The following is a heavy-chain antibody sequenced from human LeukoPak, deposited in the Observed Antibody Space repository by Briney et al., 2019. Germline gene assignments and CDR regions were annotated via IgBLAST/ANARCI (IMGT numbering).Heavy chain of an antibody. D-gene: IGHD3-9*01. CDR2: ISSSGSTI. CDR3: ARGGTRHYDILTGYYLITHYFDY. CDR1: GFTFSCYG. Sequence: GGSLRLSCAASGFTFSCYGMSWVRQAPGKGLEWVSYISSSGSTIYYADSVKGRFTISRDNAKNSLYLQMNSLRAEDTAVYYCARGGTRHYDILTGYYLITHYFDYWGQGTLVTVSS. V-gene: IGHV3-48*04. J-gene: IGHJ4*02.